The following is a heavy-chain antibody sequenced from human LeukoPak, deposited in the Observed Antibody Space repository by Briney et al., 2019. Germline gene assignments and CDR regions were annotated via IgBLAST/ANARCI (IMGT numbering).Heavy chain of an antibody. Sequence: ASEKVSCKTPGYTFTSYYMHWVPQAPGQGIGWMGIIKTSGGSTSYGQKFQCRVTMTRDTSTSTVYMELSSLSSEDTAGYYCARGGRERYSSGWTDAFDIWGQGTMVTVSS. CDR3: ARGGRERYSSGWTDAFDI. V-gene: IGHV1-46*01. D-gene: IGHD6-19*01. CDR2: IKTSGGST. CDR1: GYTFTSYY. J-gene: IGHJ3*02.